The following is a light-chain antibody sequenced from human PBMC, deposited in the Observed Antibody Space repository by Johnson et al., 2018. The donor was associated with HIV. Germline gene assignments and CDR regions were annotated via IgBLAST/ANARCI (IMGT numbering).Light chain of an antibody. Sequence: QSVLTQSPSVSAAPGQKVTISCSGSSSKIGNNYVSWYQQLPGTAPKLLIYDNNKRPSGIPDRFSGSKSGTSATLGITGLQTGDEANYYCGTWDSSLSASYVFGTGTKVTVL. J-gene: IGLJ1*01. V-gene: IGLV1-51*01. CDR1: SSKIGNNY. CDR3: GTWDSSLSASYV. CDR2: DNN.